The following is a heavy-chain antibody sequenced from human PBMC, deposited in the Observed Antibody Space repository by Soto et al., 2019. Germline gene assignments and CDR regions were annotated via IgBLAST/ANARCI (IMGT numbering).Heavy chain of an antibody. D-gene: IGHD2-2*02. CDR1: GYTFTGYY. V-gene: IGHV1-2*02. CDR2: INPNSGGT. CDR3: ARDPIVVVPAAISGGWFDP. J-gene: IGHJ5*02. Sequence: ASVKVSCKASGYTFTGYYMHWVRQAPGQGLEWMGWINPNSGGTNYAQKFQGRVTMTRDTSISTAYMELSRLRSDDTAVYYCARDPIVVVPAAISGGWFDPWGQGTLVTAPQ.